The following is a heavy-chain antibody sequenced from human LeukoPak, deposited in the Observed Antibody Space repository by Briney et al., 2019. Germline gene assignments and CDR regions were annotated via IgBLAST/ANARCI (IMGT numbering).Heavy chain of an antibody. CDR1: GNYW. J-gene: IGHJ4*02. D-gene: IGHD3-9*01. CDR3: AGPSLYDIFSFDY. Sequence: GGSLRLSCAASGNYWMHWVRQVPGKGLVWVSHINSDGSWTSYADSVKGRFTISKDNAKNTVYLQMNSLRAEDTAVYYCAGPSLYDIFSFDYWGQGTLVTVSS. CDR2: INSDGSWT. V-gene: IGHV3-74*01.